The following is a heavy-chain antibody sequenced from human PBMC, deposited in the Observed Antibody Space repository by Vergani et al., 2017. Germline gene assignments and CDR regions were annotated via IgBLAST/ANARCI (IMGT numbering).Heavy chain of an antibody. V-gene: IGHV3-23*04. CDR1: GITFKNAW. CDR2: ISGPGLST. D-gene: IGHD1-20*01. CDR3: ARAYGRYDWFDY. J-gene: IGHJ4*01. Sequence: EVQVVESGGGLIKPGGSLRLSCVVSGITFKNAWINWVRQAPVRGLAWVSSISGPGLSTYYADSVKGRFSISRDNSKNTVFLQMHSLRAEDTAIYYCARAYGRYDWFDYWGQRTLVTVSS.